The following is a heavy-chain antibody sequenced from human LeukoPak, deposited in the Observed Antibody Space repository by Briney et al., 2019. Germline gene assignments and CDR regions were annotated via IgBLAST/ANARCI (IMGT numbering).Heavy chain of an antibody. CDR1: GYTFTGYY. V-gene: IGHV1-2*02. Sequence: ASVKVSCKASGYTFTGYYMHWVRQAPGQGLEWMGWINPNSGGTNYAQKCQGRVTMTRDTSISTAYMELSRLRSDDTAVYYCARDSSITMVRSGQENWFDPWGQGTLVTVSS. D-gene: IGHD3-10*01. J-gene: IGHJ5*02. CDR2: INPNSGGT. CDR3: ARDSSITMVRSGQENWFDP.